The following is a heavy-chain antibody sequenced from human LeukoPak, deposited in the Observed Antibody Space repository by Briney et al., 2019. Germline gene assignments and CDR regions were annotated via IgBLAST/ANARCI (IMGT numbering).Heavy chain of an antibody. CDR1: GYTFTSYG. D-gene: IGHD3-22*01. V-gene: IGHV1-18*01. J-gene: IGHJ6*02. Sequence: EASVKVSCTASGYTFTSYGISWVRQAPGQGLEWMGWISAYNGNTNYAQKLQGRVTMTTDTSTSTAYMELRSLRSDDTAVYYCARGLIYYYDSSGYYGPYYYGMDVWGQGTTVTVSS. CDR3: ARGLIYYYDSSGYYGPYYYGMDV. CDR2: ISAYNGNT.